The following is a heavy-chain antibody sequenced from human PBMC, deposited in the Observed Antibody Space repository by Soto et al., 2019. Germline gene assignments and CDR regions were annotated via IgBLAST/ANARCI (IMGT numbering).Heavy chain of an antibody. CDR1: GGSTKFYY. J-gene: IGHJ5*02. V-gene: IGHV4-59*01. CDR3: ARMIGDYGWVDP. CDR2: VYHSGTT. Sequence: QGLLQESGPGLVKPSGTLSLTCTLSGGSTKFYYWSWIRQSPGRGLEWLGYVYHSGTTNYNPSLTSRVTISIETAKTQCSLELSSITAADAAVYDCARMIGDYGWVDPWGQGTLVT. D-gene: IGHD4-17*01.